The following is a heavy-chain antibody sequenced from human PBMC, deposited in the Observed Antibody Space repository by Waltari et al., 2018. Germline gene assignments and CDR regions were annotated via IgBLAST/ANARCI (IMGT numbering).Heavy chain of an antibody. J-gene: IGHJ5*02. V-gene: IGHV3-73*02. CDR3: TRPHTDDYSLWFDP. D-gene: IGHD4-4*01. Sequence: EVQLVESGGGLVQPGGSLKLSCAASGFTFSGSAMHWVRQASGKGLEGVGRIRSKANSYATAYAASVKGRFTISRDDSKNTAYLQMNSLKTEDTAVYYCTRPHTDDYSLWFDPWGQGTLVTVSS. CDR1: GFTFSGSA. CDR2: IRSKANSYAT.